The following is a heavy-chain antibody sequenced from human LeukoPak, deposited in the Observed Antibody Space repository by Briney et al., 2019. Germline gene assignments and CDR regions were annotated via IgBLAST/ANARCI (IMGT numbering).Heavy chain of an antibody. D-gene: IGHD4-17*01. J-gene: IGHJ4*02. CDR2: FYYSGST. Sequence: SETLSLTCTVSGGSISSSSYYWGWIRQPPGKGLEWIGSFYYSGSTYYNPSLESRVTISVDTSKNQFSLKLSSVTAADTAVYYCARHQIYGDYASGRYYFYYWGRGALVTVSS. V-gene: IGHV4-39*01. CDR3: ARHQIYGDYASGRYYFYY. CDR1: GGSISSSSYY.